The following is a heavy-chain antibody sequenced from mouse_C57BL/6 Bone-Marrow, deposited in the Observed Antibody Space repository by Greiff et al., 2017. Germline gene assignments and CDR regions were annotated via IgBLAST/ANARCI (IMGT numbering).Heavy chain of an antibody. D-gene: IGHD2-13*01. CDR1: GYAFSSSW. V-gene: IGHV1-82*01. CDR2: IYPGDGDT. Sequence: VQLQQSGPELVKPGASVKISCKASGYAFSSSWMNWVKQRPGQGLEWIGLIYPGDGDTNYNGKFKGKATLTADKSSSTAYMQLSSLTSEDSAVYFCARGGCDCGSTDWYFGGWGTGTTVTVAT. CDR3: ARGGCDCGSTDWYFGG. J-gene: IGHJ1*03.